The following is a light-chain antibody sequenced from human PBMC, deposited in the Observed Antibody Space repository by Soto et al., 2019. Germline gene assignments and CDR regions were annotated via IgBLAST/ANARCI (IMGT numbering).Light chain of an antibody. CDR2: GAS. V-gene: IGKV3-15*01. Sequence: EIVLTQSPATLSVSPGERASLSCRASQTVGSNLAWYQQKPGQPPRLLIYGASTRAAGIAARFSGSGSGTDFTLTISSLQSEDFAVYYCQQYNNWPITFGQGTRLEIK. J-gene: IGKJ5*01. CDR3: QQYNNWPIT. CDR1: QTVGSN.